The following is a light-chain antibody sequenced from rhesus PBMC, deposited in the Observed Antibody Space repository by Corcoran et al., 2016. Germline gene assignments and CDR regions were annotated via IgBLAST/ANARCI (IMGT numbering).Light chain of an antibody. CDR1: SSGIGGYNG. V-gene: IGLV2-38*01. CDR3: GSYRRGSTDV. Sequence: QSALTQPPSVSKTLGQSVTIPCTGTSSGIGGYNGVSWYQQHPGTAPRLPIYEVSKQPSGVSDRFSGSKSGNTASLTISGLQGEDEADYYCGSYRRGSTDVCGSGTKLTV. CDR2: EVS. J-gene: IGLJ6*01.